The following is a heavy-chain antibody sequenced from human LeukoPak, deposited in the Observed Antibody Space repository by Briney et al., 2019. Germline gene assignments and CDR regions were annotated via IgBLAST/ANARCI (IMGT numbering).Heavy chain of an antibody. V-gene: IGHV1-3*01. Sequence: KFQGRVTITRDTSASTAYMELSSLRSEDTAVYYCAGGTSSWYPFDAFDIWGQGTMVTASS. CDR3: AGGTSSWYPFDAFDI. J-gene: IGHJ3*02. D-gene: IGHD6-13*01.